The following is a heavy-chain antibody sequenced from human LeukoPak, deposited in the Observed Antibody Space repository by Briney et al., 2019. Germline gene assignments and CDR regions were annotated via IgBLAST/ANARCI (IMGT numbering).Heavy chain of an antibody. CDR3: AREGYYYGSGIPLAATTDYGMDV. J-gene: IGHJ6*02. D-gene: IGHD3-10*01. CDR2: IKQDGSEK. V-gene: IGHV3-7*01. Sequence: GGSLRLSCAASGFTFSSYWMSWVRQAPGKGLEWVANIKQDGSEKYYVDSVKGRFTISRDNAKNSLYLQMNSLRAEDTAVYYCAREGYYYGSGIPLAATTDYGMDVWGQGTTVTVSS. CDR1: GFTFSSYW.